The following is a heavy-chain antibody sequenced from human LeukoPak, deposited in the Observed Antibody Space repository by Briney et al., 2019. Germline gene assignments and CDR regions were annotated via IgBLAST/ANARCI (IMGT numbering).Heavy chain of an antibody. Sequence: GGSLRLSCAASGFTFSSYAMSWVRQAPGKGLEWVSGISGSGDSTHYTDSVRGRFTISRDNTKNTLYLHMNSLRAEDTAVYYCAKGCSRCWLEYRGQGTLVTVSS. V-gene: IGHV3-23*01. CDR3: AKGCSRCWLEY. J-gene: IGHJ4*02. D-gene: IGHD3-22*01. CDR2: ISGSGDST. CDR1: GFTFSSYA.